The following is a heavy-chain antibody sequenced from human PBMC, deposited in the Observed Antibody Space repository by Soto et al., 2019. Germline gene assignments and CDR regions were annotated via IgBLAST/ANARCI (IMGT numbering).Heavy chain of an antibody. CDR2: ISGSGGST. J-gene: IGHJ6*02. CDR1: GFTFSSYA. CDR3: AKDEVGAIYYYYYGMDV. V-gene: IGHV3-23*01. D-gene: IGHD1-26*01. Sequence: EVQLLESGGGLVQPGGSLRLSRAASGFTFSSYAMSWVRQAPGKGLEWVSAISGSGGSTYYADSVKGRFTISRDNSKNTLYLQMNSLRAEDTAVYYCAKDEVGAIYYYYYGMDVWGQGTTVTVSS.